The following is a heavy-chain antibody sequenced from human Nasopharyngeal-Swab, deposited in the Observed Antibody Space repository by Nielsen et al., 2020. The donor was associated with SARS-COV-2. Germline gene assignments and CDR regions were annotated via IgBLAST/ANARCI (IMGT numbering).Heavy chain of an antibody. J-gene: IGHJ4*02. CDR3: ASVSSPLSQDY. CDR2: ISAYNGNT. Sequence: ASVKVSCKAFGYTFTSYGISWVRQAPGQGLEWMGWISAYNGNTNYAQKLQGRVTMTTDTSTSTAYMELRSLRSDDTAVYYCASVSSPLSQDYWGQGTLVTVSS. V-gene: IGHV1-18*01. CDR1: GYTFTSYG. D-gene: IGHD3-16*02.